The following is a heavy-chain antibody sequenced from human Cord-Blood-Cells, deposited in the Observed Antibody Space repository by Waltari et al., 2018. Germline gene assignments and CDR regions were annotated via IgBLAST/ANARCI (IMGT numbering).Heavy chain of an antibody. J-gene: IGHJ4*02. CDR3: ARDFPSVAGDY. D-gene: IGHD6-19*01. CDR2: SNPNSGGT. CDR1: GYTVTGYY. Sequence: VPLVQSGAEVQKPGASVQVSCKASGYTVTGYYLHWVRPAPGQGLEWMGWSNPNSGGTNYAQKFQGRVTMTRDTSISTAYMELSRLRSDDTAVYYCARDFPSVAGDYWGQGTLVTVSS. V-gene: IGHV1-2*02.